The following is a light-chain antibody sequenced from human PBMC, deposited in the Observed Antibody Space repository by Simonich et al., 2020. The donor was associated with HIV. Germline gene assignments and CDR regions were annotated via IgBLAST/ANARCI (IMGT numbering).Light chain of an antibody. V-gene: IGLV2-14*01. Sequence: QSALTQPASVSGSPGQSITISCTGTSRDVGGYNYVSWYQKHPGKAPKLMIYDVSKRPSGVSNRFSGSKAGNTASLTISGRQAEDEADYYCSSYTSSSTLVFGGGTKLTVL. J-gene: IGLJ2*01. CDR3: SSYTSSSTLV. CDR1: SRDVGGYNY. CDR2: DVS.